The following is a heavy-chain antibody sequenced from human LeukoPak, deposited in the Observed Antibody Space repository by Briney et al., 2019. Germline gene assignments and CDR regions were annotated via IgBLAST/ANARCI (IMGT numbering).Heavy chain of an antibody. V-gene: IGHV3-33*06. CDR3: AKSNYFESGGYYFFDY. CDR1: GFTFSTYG. D-gene: IGHD3-22*01. CDR2: IWFDGSNE. Sequence: PGGSLRLSCAASGFTFSTYGMNWVRQAPGKGLEWVAVIWFDGSNEYYAESVRGRFTISRDNSKNTLYLQMNSLRAEDTAVYYCAKSNYFESGGYYFFDYWGQGTLVTVSS. J-gene: IGHJ4*02.